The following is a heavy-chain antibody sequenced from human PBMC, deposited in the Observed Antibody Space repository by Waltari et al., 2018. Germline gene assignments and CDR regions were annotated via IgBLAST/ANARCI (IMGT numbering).Heavy chain of an antibody. J-gene: IGHJ3*02. D-gene: IGHD6-13*01. CDR3: ARNGQQPYDAFDI. CDR1: GFTFSSYW. Sequence: EVQLVESGGGLVQPGGSLRLSCAAAGFTFSSYWMRWVRRAPGKGLEWVANIKQDGSEKYYVDSVKGRFTISRDNAKNSLYLQMNSLRAEDTAVYYCARNGQQPYDAFDIWGQGTMVTVSS. CDR2: IKQDGSEK. V-gene: IGHV3-7*01.